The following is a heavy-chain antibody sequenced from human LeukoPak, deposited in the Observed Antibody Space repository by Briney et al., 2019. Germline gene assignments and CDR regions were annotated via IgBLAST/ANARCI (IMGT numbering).Heavy chain of an antibody. V-gene: IGHV3-30*04. D-gene: IGHD4-11*01. CDR1: GFTFSNYA. Sequence: GGSLRLSCAASGFTFSNYAMHWVRQAPGKGLEWMSVISYDGRNKYFADSVKGRFTLSRDNSKNTLYLQIHSLRAEDTAVYYCARDWYNNSDAFDIWGQGTMVTVSS. J-gene: IGHJ3*02. CDR3: ARDWYNNSDAFDI. CDR2: ISYDGRNK.